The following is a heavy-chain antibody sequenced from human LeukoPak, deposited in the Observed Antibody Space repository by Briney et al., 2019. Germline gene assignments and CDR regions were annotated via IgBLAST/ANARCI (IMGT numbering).Heavy chain of an antibody. J-gene: IGHJ4*02. V-gene: IGHV3-30-3*01. CDR3: ASIFSSGYSYFDY. CDR2: ISDDGNNP. CDR1: GFTFSSYP. Sequence: PGRSLRLSCAASGFTFSSYPIHWVRQAPGEGLDWVAVISDDGNNPYYSDSVKGRFTISRDNSKNTVYLQMNSLRAEDTAVYYCASIFSSGYSYFDYWGQGTLVTVSS. D-gene: IGHD5-18*01.